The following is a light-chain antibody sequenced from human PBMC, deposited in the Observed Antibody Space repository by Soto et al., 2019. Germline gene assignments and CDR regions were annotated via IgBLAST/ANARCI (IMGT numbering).Light chain of an antibody. CDR3: QQYGRTPPIT. CDR1: QSVSSN. Sequence: EILMTQSPATLSVSPGERATLSCMASQSVSSNLAWYQQKPGQAPRLLIYGASSRATGIPDRFSVSGSGTDFTLTISRLEPEDFAVYYCQQYGRTPPITFGQGTRLEIK. V-gene: IGKV3-20*01. CDR2: GAS. J-gene: IGKJ5*01.